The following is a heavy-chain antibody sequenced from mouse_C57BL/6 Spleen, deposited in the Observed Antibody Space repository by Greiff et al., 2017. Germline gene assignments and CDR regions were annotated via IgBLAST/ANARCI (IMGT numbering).Heavy chain of an antibody. CDR1: GYTFTSYW. V-gene: IGHV1-74*01. CDR2: IHPSDSDT. Sequence: QVQLQQPGAELVKPGASVKVSCKASGYTFTSYWMHWVKQRPGQGLEWIGRIHPSDSDTNYNQKFKGTATLTVDKSSSTAYMLLSSLTSEDSAVYCCAIALYGLYYFDYWGQGTTLTVSS. D-gene: IGHD2-2*01. J-gene: IGHJ2*01. CDR3: AIALYGLYYFDY.